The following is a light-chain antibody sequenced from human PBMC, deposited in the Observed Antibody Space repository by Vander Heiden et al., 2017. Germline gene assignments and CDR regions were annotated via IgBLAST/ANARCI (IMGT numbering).Light chain of an antibody. CDR3: AAWDDSLNALV. CDR2: YDD. J-gene: IGLJ3*02. Sequence: QSVLTPPPSVSEAPRPRVTISCSGSSSNIGNNAVNWYQQLPGKAPKLLIYYDDLRPSGVSDRFSGSKSGTSASLAISGLQSEDEADYYCAAWDDSLNALVFGGGTKLTVL. V-gene: IGLV1-36*01. CDR1: SSNIGNNA.